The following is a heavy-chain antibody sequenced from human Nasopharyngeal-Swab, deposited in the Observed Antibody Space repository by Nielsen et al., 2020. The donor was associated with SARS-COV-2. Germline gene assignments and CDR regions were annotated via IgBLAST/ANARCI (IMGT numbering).Heavy chain of an antibody. CDR3: ARGGYSSSWYQLDY. J-gene: IGHJ4*02. D-gene: IGHD6-13*01. CDR2: ISGSGGST. V-gene: IGHV3-23*01. Sequence: WIRQPPGKGLEWVSAISGSGGSTYYADSVKGRFTISRDNAKNTLYLQMNSLRAEDTAVYYCARGGYSSSWYQLDYWGQGTLVTVSS.